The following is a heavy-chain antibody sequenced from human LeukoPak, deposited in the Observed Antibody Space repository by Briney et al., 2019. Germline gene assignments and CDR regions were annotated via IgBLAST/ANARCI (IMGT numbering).Heavy chain of an antibody. CDR3: TRGHVLRFLEWLPNYYYYYYMDV. V-gene: IGHV3-49*04. J-gene: IGHJ6*03. CDR1: SFTFGDYA. D-gene: IGHD3-3*01. Sequence: PGRSLRLSCTASSFTFGDYAMSWVRQAPGKGLEWVGFIRSKAYGGTTEYAASVKGRFTISRDDSKSIAYLQMNSLKTEDTAVYYCTRGHVLRFLEWLPNYYYYYYMDVWGKGTTVTVSS. CDR2: IRSKAYGGTT.